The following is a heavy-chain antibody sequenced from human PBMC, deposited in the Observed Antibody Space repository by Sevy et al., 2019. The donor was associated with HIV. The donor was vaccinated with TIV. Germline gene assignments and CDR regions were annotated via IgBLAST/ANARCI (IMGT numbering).Heavy chain of an antibody. CDR3: LRFQYTDDDFWSGSLSQYYYYGMDV. CDR2: IYYSGST. D-gene: IGHD3-3*01. J-gene: IGHJ6*02. V-gene: IGHV4-59*01. CDR1: GGSISSYY. Sequence: SETLSLTCTVSGGSISSYYWSWIRQPPGKGLEWIGYIYYSGSTNYNPSLKSRVTISVDTSKNQFSLKLSSVTAAVTVVFYRLRFQYTDDDFWSGSLSQYYYYGMDVWGQGTTVTVSS.